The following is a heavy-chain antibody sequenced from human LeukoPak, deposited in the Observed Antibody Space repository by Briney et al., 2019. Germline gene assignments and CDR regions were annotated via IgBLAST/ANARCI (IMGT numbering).Heavy chain of an antibody. CDR3: AKDIKPQRRKKWFGESPMAYAFDY. J-gene: IGHJ4*02. V-gene: IGHV3-21*04. Sequence: PGGSLRLSCAASGFTFSSYSMNWVRQAPGKGLEWVSSISSSSSYIYYADSVKGRFTISRDNAKNSLYLQMNSLRAEDTALYYCAKDIKPQRRKKWFGESPMAYAFDYWGQGTLVTVSS. CDR1: GFTFSSYS. D-gene: IGHD3-10*01. CDR2: ISSSSSYI.